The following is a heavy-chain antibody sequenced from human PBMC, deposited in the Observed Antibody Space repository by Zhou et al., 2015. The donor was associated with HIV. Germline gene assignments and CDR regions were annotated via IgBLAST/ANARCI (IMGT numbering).Heavy chain of an antibody. V-gene: IGHV1-69*06. CDR3: ATDGAKAFDT. CDR2: IIPVFGKA. J-gene: IGHJ5*02. D-gene: IGHD4/OR15-4a*01. Sequence: QVQLVQSGAEVKKPGSSVKVSCKASGGTFINYAFSWVRQAPGQGVEWVGGIIPVFGKAKYAQRFQGRVSCTADKSTSTVYLELRGLTSEDTALYYCATDGAKAFDTWGQGTLVIVS. CDR1: GGTFINYA.